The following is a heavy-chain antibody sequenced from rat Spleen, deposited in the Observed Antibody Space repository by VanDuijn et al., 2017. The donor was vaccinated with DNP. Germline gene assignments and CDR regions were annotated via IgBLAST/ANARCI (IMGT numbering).Heavy chain of an antibody. J-gene: IGHJ2*01. CDR1: GFTFNNYG. Sequence: EVQLVESGGDLVQPGRSLKLSCAASGFTFNNYGMAWVRQSPKTGLEWVTYIDYDGGSTYYRDSVKGRFTVSRDNAKSTLYLQMDSLRSEDTATYYCVREKFGVDYWGQGVMVTVSS. CDR3: VREKFGVDY. D-gene: IGHD4-3*01. V-gene: IGHV5-29*01. CDR2: IDYDGGST.